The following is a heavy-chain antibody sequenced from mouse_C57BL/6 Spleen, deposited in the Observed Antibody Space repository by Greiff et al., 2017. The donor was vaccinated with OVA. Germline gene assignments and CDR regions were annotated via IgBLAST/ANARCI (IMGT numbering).Heavy chain of an antibody. Sequence: QVQLQQSGPGLVQPSQCLSITCTVSGFSLTSYGVHWVRQSPGKGLEWLGVIWRGGSTAYNAAFLSRLSITKDNSKSQVFFKMTRLQADDTAIYYWAKTNYDYDPYAMDYWGQGTSVTVSS. J-gene: IGHJ4*01. CDR1: GFSLTSYG. V-gene: IGHV2-5*01. CDR2: IWRGGST. CDR3: AKTNYDYDPYAMDY. D-gene: IGHD2-4*01.